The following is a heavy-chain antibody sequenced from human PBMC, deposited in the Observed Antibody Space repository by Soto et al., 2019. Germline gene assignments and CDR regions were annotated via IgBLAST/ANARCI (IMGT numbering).Heavy chain of an antibody. Sequence: QVQLVESGGGLVKPGGSLRLSCVASGFTFSDHYMNWIRQAPGKGLEWVSSISPTGNRMSYADSVRGRFTISRDSAKNSLFLQMNSLRAEDTAVYYCTRMAVGYERYFFDSWCQGTLVTVSS. CDR2: ISPTGNRM. CDR3: TRMAVGYERYFFDS. D-gene: IGHD5-12*01. CDR1: GFTFSDHY. V-gene: IGHV3-11*01. J-gene: IGHJ4*02.